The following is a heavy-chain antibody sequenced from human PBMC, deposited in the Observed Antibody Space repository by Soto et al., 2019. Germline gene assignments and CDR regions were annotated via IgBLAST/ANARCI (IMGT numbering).Heavy chain of an antibody. J-gene: IGHJ3*02. Sequence: PSETLSLTCAVSGYSISSSNWWGWIRQPPGKGLEWIGYIYYSGSTYYNPSLKSRVTMSVDTSKNQFSLKLSSVTAVDTAVYYCTGNNDAFDIWGQGTMVTVSS. CDR3: TGNNDAFDI. CDR1: GYSISSSNW. D-gene: IGHD2-8*02. V-gene: IGHV4-28*01. CDR2: IYYSGST.